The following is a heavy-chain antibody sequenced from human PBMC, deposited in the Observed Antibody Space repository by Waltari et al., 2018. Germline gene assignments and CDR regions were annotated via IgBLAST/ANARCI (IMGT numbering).Heavy chain of an antibody. CDR3: ARDRGAADYIDY. CDR1: GYPISSGFY. D-gene: IGHD3-10*01. V-gene: IGHV4-38-2*02. Sequence: QVQLQESGPGLVQPSETLSLTCAASGYPISSGFYWGWFRQPPGKGLEWIGSIYHRGSTYYNPSLKSRVSLSVDTSTNQFSLNLISVTAADTALYYCARDRGAADYIDYWGQGTLVTVSS. J-gene: IGHJ4*02. CDR2: IYHRGST.